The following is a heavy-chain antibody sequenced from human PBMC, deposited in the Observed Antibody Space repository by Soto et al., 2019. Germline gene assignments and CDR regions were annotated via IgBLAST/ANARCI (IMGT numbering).Heavy chain of an antibody. CDR3: ARAGLRWFDFDY. Sequence: PSETLSLTCTVSGGSISSGDYYWIWIRQPPGKGLEWIGYIYYSGSTYYNPSLKSRVTISVDTSKNQFSLKLSSVTAADMAVYYCARAGLRWFDFDYWGQGTLVTVSS. CDR1: GGSISSGDYY. V-gene: IGHV4-30-4*01. CDR2: IYYSGST. D-gene: IGHD4-17*01. J-gene: IGHJ4*02.